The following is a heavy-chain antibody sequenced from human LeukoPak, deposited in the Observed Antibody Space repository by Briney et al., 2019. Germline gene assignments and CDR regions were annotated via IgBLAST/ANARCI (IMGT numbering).Heavy chain of an antibody. CDR3: ARVPRSGGSIDY. CDR1: GFTFSDYY. Sequence: GGSLRLSCAASGFTFSDYYMTWIRQAPGKGLEWVSYISSSGSTTHYADSVKGRFTISWDNARNSLYVQMNNLRAEDTAVYYCARVPRSGGSIDYWGQGTLVTVSS. D-gene: IGHD6-19*01. CDR2: ISSSGSTT. V-gene: IGHV3-11*01. J-gene: IGHJ4*02.